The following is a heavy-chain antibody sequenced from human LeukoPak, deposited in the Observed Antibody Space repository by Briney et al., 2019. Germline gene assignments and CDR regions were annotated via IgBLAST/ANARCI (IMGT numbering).Heavy chain of an antibody. Sequence: GESLQISCYGSGYGFISYWINWVRQVPGKGLEWMGAIYPGDSDVTYSPSFQGQVTISADKSISTVYLQWGSLKASDTAMYYCARQPGAGWFDPWGQGTLVTVSS. CDR3: ARQPGAGWFDP. V-gene: IGHV5-51*01. J-gene: IGHJ5*02. D-gene: IGHD3-10*01. CDR2: IYPGDSDV. CDR1: GYGFISYW.